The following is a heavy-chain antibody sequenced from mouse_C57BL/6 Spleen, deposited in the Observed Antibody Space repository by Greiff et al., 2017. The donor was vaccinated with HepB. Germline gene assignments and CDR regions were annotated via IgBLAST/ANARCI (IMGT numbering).Heavy chain of an antibody. CDR2: INPNNGGT. V-gene: IGHV1-26*01. CDR3: ASRYYGSSLDY. CDR1: GYTFTDYY. J-gene: IGHJ2*01. D-gene: IGHD1-1*01. Sequence: EVQLQQSGPELVKPGASVKISCKASGYTFTDYYMNWVKQSHGKSLEWIGDINPNNGGTSYNQKFKGKATLTVDKSSSTAYMELRSLTSEDSAVYYCASRYYGSSLDYWGQGTTLTVSS.